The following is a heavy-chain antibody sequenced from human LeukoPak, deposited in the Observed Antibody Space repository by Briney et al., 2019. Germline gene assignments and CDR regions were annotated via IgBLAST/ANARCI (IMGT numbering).Heavy chain of an antibody. Sequence: KSSETLSLTCAVYGGSFSGYYWSWVRQPPGKGLEWIGEVNPSGGTDHSPSLKSRVTISIDMSNNQLSLKLSSVAAADTGLYYCARSGTLGGYFDPWGQGTLVTVSS. CDR3: ARSGTLGGYFDP. CDR1: GGSFSGYY. V-gene: IGHV4-34*01. D-gene: IGHD3-16*01. J-gene: IGHJ4*02. CDR2: VNPSGGT.